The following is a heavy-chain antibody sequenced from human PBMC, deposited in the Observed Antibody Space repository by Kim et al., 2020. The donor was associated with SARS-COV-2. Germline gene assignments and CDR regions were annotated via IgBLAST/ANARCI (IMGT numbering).Heavy chain of an antibody. CDR2: INHSGST. CDR1: GGSFSGYY. V-gene: IGHV4-34*01. CDR3: ARGIAAAGSFFSDWFDP. D-gene: IGHD6-13*01. J-gene: IGHJ5*02. Sequence: SETLSLTCAVYGGSFSGYYWSWIRQPPGKGLEWIGEINHSGSTNYNPSLKSRVTISVDTSKNQFSLKLSSVTAADTAVYYCARGIAAAGSFFSDWFDPWGQGTLVTVSS.